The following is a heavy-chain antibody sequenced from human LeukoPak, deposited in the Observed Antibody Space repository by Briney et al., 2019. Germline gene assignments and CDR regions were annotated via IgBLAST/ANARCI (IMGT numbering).Heavy chain of an antibody. CDR2: IYYSGST. CDR3: ARVGNASYSYYYYYMDV. J-gene: IGHJ6*03. D-gene: IGHD1-26*01. CDR1: GGSISSYY. V-gene: IGHV4-59*01. Sequence: PSETLSLTCTVSGGSISSYYWSWIRQPPGKGLEWIGCIYYSGSTNYNPSLKSRVTISVDTSKNQFSLKLSSVTAAGTAVYYCARVGNASYSYYYYYMDVWGKGTTVTVSS.